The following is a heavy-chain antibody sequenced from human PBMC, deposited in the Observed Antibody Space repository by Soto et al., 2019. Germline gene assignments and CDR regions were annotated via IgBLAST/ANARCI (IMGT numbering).Heavy chain of an antibody. CDR3: ARVLGIPPLYYYGMDV. V-gene: IGHV1-69*13. D-gene: IGHD7-27*01. CDR2: IIPIFGTA. CDR1: GGTFSSYA. Sequence: GASVKVSCKASGGTFSSYAISWVRQAPGQGLEWMGGIIPIFGTANYAQKFQGRVTITADESTSTAYMELSSLRSEDTAVYYCARVLGIPPLYYYGMDVWGQGTTVTVSS. J-gene: IGHJ6*02.